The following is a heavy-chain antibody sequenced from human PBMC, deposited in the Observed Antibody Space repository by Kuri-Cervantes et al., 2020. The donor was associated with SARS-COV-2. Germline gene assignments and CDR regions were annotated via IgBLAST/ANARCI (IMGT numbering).Heavy chain of an antibody. Sequence: GSLRLSCTVSGGSISSYYWSWIRQPPGKGLEWIGYIYYSGSTNYNPSLKSRVTISVDTSKNQFSLKLRSVTAADTAVYYCAREDGDYSSHFDYWGQGTLVTVSS. J-gene: IGHJ4*02. D-gene: IGHD4-17*01. CDR3: AREDGDYSSHFDY. CDR1: GGSISSYY. CDR2: IYYSGST. V-gene: IGHV4-59*12.